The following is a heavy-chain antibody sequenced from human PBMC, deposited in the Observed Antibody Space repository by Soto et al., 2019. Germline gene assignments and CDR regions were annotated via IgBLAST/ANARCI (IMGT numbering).Heavy chain of an antibody. CDR2: IWYDGSNK. CDR3: ARDQYMANKFDY. V-gene: IGHV3-33*01. CDR1: GFTFSSYG. J-gene: IGHJ4*02. D-gene: IGHD5-12*01. Sequence: QVQLVESGGGVVQPGRSLRLSCAASGFTFSSYGMHWVRQAPGKGLEWVAVIWYDGSNKYYADSVKGRFTISRDNSKNTLYLQMNSLRAEDTAVYYCARDQYMANKFDYWGQGTLVTVSS.